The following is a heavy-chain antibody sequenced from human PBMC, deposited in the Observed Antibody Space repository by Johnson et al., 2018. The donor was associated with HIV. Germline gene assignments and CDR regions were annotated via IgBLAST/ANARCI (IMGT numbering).Heavy chain of an antibody. D-gene: IGHD1-14*01. CDR3: AKDRNGGAFDL. CDR2: VNGGCIST. Sequence: VQLVESGGGVVQPGRSLRLSCAASGFTFSSYALSWVRPAPGKGLEWVSSVNGGCISTYYVASVKGRFTISRDNSKNTLYLQMNSLRAEDTAVYYCAKDRNGGAFDLWGQGTMVTVSS. CDR1: GFTFSSYA. J-gene: IGHJ3*01. V-gene: IGHV3-23*04.